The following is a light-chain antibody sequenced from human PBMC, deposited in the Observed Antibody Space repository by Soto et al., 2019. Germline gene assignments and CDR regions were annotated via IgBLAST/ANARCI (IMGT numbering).Light chain of an antibody. J-gene: IGKJ4*01. CDR2: GAY. CDR1: QNVNSN. V-gene: IGKV3-15*01. Sequence: EIDLTHTLVTFSVSPEDIATLSFRSSQNVNSNLAWYQQKPGQPPRLLIYGAYTRATGVPARFSGSGSGTEFTLTINSLQSEDFAVYYFQQYNSGPTLTFGGGTKVAIK. CDR3: QQYNSGPTLT.